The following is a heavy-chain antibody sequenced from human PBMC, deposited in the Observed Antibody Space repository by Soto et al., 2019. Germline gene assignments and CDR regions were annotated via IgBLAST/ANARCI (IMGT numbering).Heavy chain of an antibody. CDR2: ISYDGSNK. V-gene: IGHV3-30*18. CDR1: GFTFSSYG. Sequence: QVQLVESGGGVVQPGRSLRLSCAASGFTFSSYGMHWVRQAPGKGLEWVAVISYDGSNKYYADSVKGRFTISRDNSKNTLNLRMISLTAEDTAVYYCAKDPRHLEYYFDYWGQGTLVTVSS. J-gene: IGHJ4*02. CDR3: AKDPRHLEYYFDY.